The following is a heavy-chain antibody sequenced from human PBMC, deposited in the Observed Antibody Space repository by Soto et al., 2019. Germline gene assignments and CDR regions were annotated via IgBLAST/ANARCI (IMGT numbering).Heavy chain of an antibody. CDR1: GYSFTSYW. D-gene: IGHD2-15*01. CDR3: ARHDIVVVVAATGYGMDV. V-gene: IGHV5-10-1*01. Sequence: GESLKISCKGSGYSFTSYWISWVRQMPGKGLEWMGRIDPSDSYTNYSPSFQGHVTISADKSISTAYLQWSSLKASDTAMYYCARHDIVVVVAATGYGMDVWGQGTTVTVSS. CDR2: IDPSDSYT. J-gene: IGHJ6*02.